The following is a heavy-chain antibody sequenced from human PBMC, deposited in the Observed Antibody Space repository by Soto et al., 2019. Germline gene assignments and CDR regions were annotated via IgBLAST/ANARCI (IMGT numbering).Heavy chain of an antibody. J-gene: IGHJ6*02. CDR3: ERQSGAAAGSPYYYYGMDV. V-gene: IGHV5-51*01. CDR2: IYPGDSDT. CDR1: GYSFTSYW. Sequence: PXESLNISFTGSGYSFTSYWIGLVRQMPGKGLEWMGIIYPGDSDTRYSPSFQGQVTISADKSISTAYLQWSSLKASDTAMYYCERQSGAAAGSPYYYYGMDVWGQGTKVTVYS. D-gene: IGHD6-13*01.